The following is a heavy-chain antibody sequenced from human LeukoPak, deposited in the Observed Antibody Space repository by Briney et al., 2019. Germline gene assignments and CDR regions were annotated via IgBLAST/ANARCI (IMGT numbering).Heavy chain of an antibody. V-gene: IGHV3-30*03. CDR1: GFTFSSYW. CDR2: ISYDGSNK. D-gene: IGHD1-26*01. J-gene: IGHJ4*02. CDR3: AREPEVGATFFDY. Sequence: GGSLRLSCAASGFTFSSYWMSWVRQAPGKGLEWVAVISYDGSNKYYADSVKGRFTISRDNSKNTLYLQMNSLRAEDTAVYYCAREPEVGATFFDYWGQGTLVTVSS.